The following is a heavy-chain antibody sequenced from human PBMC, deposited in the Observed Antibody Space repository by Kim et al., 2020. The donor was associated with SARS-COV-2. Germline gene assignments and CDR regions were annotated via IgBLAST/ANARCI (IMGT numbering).Heavy chain of an antibody. V-gene: IGHV3-53*04. J-gene: IGHJ6*02. CDR3: ATAYCSGGSCFYGLDV. Sequence: ESVKGRFTISRHNSKNTVFLQMNSLRREDTALYHCATAYCSGGSCFYGLDVWGQGTTVTVSS. D-gene: IGHD2-15*01.